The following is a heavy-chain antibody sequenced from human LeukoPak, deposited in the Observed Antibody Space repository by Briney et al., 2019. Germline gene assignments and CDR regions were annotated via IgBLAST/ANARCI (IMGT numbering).Heavy chain of an antibody. CDR1: GLTYSRYA. CDR3: STKYNYYDSSGYLDY. D-gene: IGHD3-22*01. CDR2: LSGSGGST. Sequence: GGSLRLSYAASGLTYSRYAMSWVRQAPGKGLEWVSALSGSGGSTYYADSVKGRFTISRDNSKNTLYQQMNSRRTEDTAVYYCSTKYNYYDSSGYLDYWGQGTLVTVSS. J-gene: IGHJ4*02. V-gene: IGHV3-23*01.